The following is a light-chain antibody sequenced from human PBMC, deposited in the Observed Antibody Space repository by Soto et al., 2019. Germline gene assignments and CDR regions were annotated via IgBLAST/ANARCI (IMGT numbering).Light chain of an antibody. CDR2: DAS. V-gene: IGKV1-5*01. CDR1: QRISTW. Sequence: DIQMTQSPSTLSSSVVDGVTITCLASQRISTWLAWYQQKPGKAPKLLISDASSLETGVPSRFSGSGSGTEFTLTINSLQPDDFAVYYCQKYNNWPLNFGQGTRLEIK. CDR3: QKYNNWPLN. J-gene: IGKJ5*01.